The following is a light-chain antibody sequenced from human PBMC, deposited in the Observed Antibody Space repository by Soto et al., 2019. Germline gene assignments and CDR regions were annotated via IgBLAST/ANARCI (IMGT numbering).Light chain of an antibody. J-gene: IGLJ1*01. CDR2: DVS. Sequence: QSVLTQRASVSGSPGQSITISCTGTSSDVGGYNYVSWYQQHPGKAPKIMIYDVSNRPSGVSNRFSGSKSGNTASLTISGLQAEDKADYYCSSYTSSSTRVFGTGTKLTVL. CDR3: SSYTSSSTRV. V-gene: IGLV2-14*01. CDR1: SSDVGGYNY.